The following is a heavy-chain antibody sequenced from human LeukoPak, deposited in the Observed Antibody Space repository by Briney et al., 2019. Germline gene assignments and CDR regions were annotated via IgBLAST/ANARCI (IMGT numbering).Heavy chain of an antibody. CDR1: GGSISSSSYY. J-gene: IGHJ6*03. CDR2: IYYSGST. V-gene: IGHV4-39*07. CDR3: ARAVAGTYYYYYYMDV. D-gene: IGHD6-19*01. Sequence: SETLSLTCTVSGGSISSSSYYWGWIRQPPGKGLEWIGCIYYSGSTNYNPSLKSRVTISVDTSKNQFSLKLSSVTAADTAVYYCARAVAGTYYYYYYMDVWGKGTTVTVSS.